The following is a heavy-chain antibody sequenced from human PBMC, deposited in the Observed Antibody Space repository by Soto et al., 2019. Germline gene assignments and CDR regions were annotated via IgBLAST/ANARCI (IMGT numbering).Heavy chain of an antibody. CDR3: ARGRNYYDRSGYWSTRPYLDY. D-gene: IGHD3-22*01. Sequence: QVQLQESGPGLVKPSQTLSLICTVSGGSIGSGDYYWNWIRQHPGKGLEWIGYIYDSGSTYYSPSLRSRVTISADTSENQFSLTLTSVTAADTAVYYCARGRNYYDRSGYWSTRPYLDYWGQGTLVTVSS. CDR1: GGSIGSGDYY. V-gene: IGHV4-31*03. J-gene: IGHJ4*02. CDR2: IYDSGST.